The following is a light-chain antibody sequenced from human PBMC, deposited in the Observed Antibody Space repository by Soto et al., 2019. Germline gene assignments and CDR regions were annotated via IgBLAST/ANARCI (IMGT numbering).Light chain of an antibody. J-gene: IGKJ1*01. Sequence: AIRMTQSPSSFSASTGDRVTITCRASQGISSYLAWYQQKPGKAPKLLIYAASTLQSGVPSRFSGRGSGTDFTLSISCLQAEDFSTYCCQLYYNYPWTGGQGTKVELK. CDR3: QLYYNYPWT. V-gene: IGKV1-8*01. CDR2: AAS. CDR1: QGISSY.